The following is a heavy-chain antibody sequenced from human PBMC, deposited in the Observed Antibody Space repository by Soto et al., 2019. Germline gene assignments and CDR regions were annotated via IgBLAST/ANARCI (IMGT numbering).Heavy chain of an antibody. V-gene: IGHV4-39*01. CDR2: IYYSGST. D-gene: IGHD2-2*01. CDR3: ARRDVYSSTSWNWFDP. CDR1: GGSISSSSYY. J-gene: IGHJ5*02. Sequence: SETLSLTCTVSGGSISSSSYYWGWIRQPPGKGLEWIGSIYYSGSTYYNPSLKSRVTISVDTSKNQFSLKLSSVTAADTAVYYCARRDVYSSTSWNWFDPWGQGTLVTVSS.